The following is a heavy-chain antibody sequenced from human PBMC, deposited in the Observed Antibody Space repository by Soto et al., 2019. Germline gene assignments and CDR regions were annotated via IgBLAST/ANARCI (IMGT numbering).Heavy chain of an antibody. D-gene: IGHD2-2*01. V-gene: IGHV4-4*07. CDR2: IHTSGST. CDR3: ARTLLPAAQGAFDF. J-gene: IGHJ3*01. CDR1: GDSINTYF. Sequence: HVQLQESGPGLVKPSETLSLTCTVSGDSINTYFWSWIRQPAGKGLEWIGRIHTSGSTNYNPSLQSRVTMSLDASKNQFSLKLNSVTAPDTAIYYCARTLLPAAQGAFDFWGQGTVVTVSS.